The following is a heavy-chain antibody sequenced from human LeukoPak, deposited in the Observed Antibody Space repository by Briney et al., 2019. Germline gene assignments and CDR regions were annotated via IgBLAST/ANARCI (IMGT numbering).Heavy chain of an antibody. CDR1: GFTFSSYG. J-gene: IGHJ3*02. D-gene: IGHD6-6*01. CDR3: AREVAARSHAFDI. Sequence: GRSLRLSCAASGFTFSSYGMHWVRQAPGKGLEWVAVIWYDGSNKYYADSVKGRFTISRDNSKNTLHLQMNSLRAEDTAVYYCAREVAARSHAFDIWGQGTMVTVSS. CDR2: IWYDGSNK. V-gene: IGHV3-33*01.